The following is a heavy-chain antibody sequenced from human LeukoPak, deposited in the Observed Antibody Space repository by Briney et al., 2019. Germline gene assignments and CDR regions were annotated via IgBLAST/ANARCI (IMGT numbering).Heavy chain of an antibody. Sequence: GGSLRLSCAASGFTFSSYAMSRVRQAPGKGLEWVSAISGSGGSTYYADSVKGRFTIPRDNSKNTLYLQMNSLRAEDTAVYYCANHLLAVAGTGDLDYWGQGTLVTVSS. CDR3: ANHLLAVAGTGDLDY. J-gene: IGHJ4*02. D-gene: IGHD6-19*01. CDR1: GFTFSSYA. CDR2: ISGSGGST. V-gene: IGHV3-23*01.